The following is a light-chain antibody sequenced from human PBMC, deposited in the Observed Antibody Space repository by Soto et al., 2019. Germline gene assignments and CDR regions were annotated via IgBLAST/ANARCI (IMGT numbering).Light chain of an antibody. CDR3: QHLNSDAIT. CDR2: VAS. V-gene: IGKV1-9*01. J-gene: IGKJ5*01. CDR1: QDISDF. Sequence: DIQLTQSPSFLSVSVGDRVTITCRASQDISDFLAWYQQKAGKAPKLLIYVASTLQSGVPSRFSGSGSGTEFTLTISSLQPEDFATYYCQHLNSDAITFGQGTRLEIK.